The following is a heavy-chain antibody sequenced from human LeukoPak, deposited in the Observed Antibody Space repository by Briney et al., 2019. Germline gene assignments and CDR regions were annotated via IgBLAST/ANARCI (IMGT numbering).Heavy chain of an antibody. J-gene: IGHJ4*02. CDR1: GYTFTSYG. V-gene: IGHV1-18*01. CDR2: ISAYNGNT. CDR3: ARVAAAAPFDY. D-gene: IGHD6-13*01. Sequence: ASVKVSCKASGYTFTSYGISWVRQAPGQGLEWMGWISAYNGNTNYAQKFQGRVTITRDTSASTAYMELSSLRSEDTAVYYCARVAAAAPFDYWGQGTLVTVSS.